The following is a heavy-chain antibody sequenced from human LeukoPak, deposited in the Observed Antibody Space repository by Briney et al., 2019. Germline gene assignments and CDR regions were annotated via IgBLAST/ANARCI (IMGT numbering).Heavy chain of an antibody. Sequence: ASVKVSCKASGYTLTDYYMHWVRQTPGQGLEWMGWIIPNSGGTEYAQKSQGSVTMTRATSISTFYMELTRLTSDDTAVYYCARRYHDILTGYRTENWFAPWGQGTLVTVSA. CDR3: ARRYHDILTGYRTENWFAP. V-gene: IGHV1-2*02. J-gene: IGHJ5*02. CDR1: GYTLTDYY. CDR2: IIPNSGGT. D-gene: IGHD3-9*01.